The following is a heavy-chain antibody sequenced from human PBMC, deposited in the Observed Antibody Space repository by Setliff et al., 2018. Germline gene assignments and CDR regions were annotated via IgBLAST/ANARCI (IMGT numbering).Heavy chain of an antibody. J-gene: IGHJ3*02. V-gene: IGHV1-18*01. CDR1: GYTFTSYG. D-gene: IGHD3-9*01. CDR3: ARGDYDILTGYAQDDALGADAFDI. CDR2: ISAYNGNT. Sequence: ASVKVSCKASGYTFTSYGISWVRQAPGQGLEWMGWISAYNGNTNYAQKLQGRVTMTTDASTSTAYMELRSLRSDDTAVYYCARGDYDILTGYAQDDALGADAFDIWGQGTMVTVSS.